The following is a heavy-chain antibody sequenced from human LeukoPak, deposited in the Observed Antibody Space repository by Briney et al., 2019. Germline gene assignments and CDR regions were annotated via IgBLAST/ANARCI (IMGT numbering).Heavy chain of an antibody. CDR2: INPNSGGT. D-gene: IGHD2-15*01. CDR1: GYTFTDYY. J-gene: IGHJ4*02. CDR3: ARPFCSGDSRYSGHYFDY. V-gene: IGHV1-2*02. Sequence: ASVKVSCKASGYTFTDYYMHWVRQAPGQGLEWMGWINPNSGGTNYAQKFQGRVTMTRDTSISTAYMELSRLRSDDTAVYYCARPFCSGDSRYSGHYFDYWGQGTLVTVSS.